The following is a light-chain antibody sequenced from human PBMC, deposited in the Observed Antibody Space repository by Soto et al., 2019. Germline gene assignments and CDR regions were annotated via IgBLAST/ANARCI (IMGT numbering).Light chain of an antibody. Sequence: EIVLTQSPGTLSLSPGDRATLSCRASQRVSNSYLAWYQQKPGQAPRLLIYDASNRATGIPARFSGSGSGTDFTLTISSLEPEDFAVYYCQQRSNWPPLTFGGGTKVEIK. CDR1: QRVSNSY. J-gene: IGKJ4*01. V-gene: IGKV3-11*01. CDR2: DAS. CDR3: QQRSNWPPLT.